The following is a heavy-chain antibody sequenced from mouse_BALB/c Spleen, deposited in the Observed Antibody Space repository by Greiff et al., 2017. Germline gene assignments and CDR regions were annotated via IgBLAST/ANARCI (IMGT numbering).Heavy chain of an antibody. V-gene: IGHV1-69*02. CDR3: TRRHYYDYDGYYFDY. CDR1: GYTFTSYW. J-gene: IGHJ2*01. Sequence: VQLQQPGAELVRPGASVKLSCKASGYTFTSYWINWVKQRPGQGLEWIGNIYPSDSYTNYNQKFKDKATLTVDKSSSTAYMQLSSPTSEDSAVYYCTRRHYYDYDGYYFDYWGQGTTLTVSS. CDR2: IYPSDSYT. D-gene: IGHD2-4*01.